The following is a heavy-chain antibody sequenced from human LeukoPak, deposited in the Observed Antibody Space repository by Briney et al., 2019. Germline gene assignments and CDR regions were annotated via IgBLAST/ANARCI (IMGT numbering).Heavy chain of an antibody. CDR2: ISYDGSNK. V-gene: IGHV3-30-3*01. Sequence: PGGSLRLSCAASGFTFSSYAMHWVRQAPGKGLEWVAVISYDGSNKYYADSVKGRFTISRDNSKNTLYLQMNSLRAEDTAVYYCARGKPGTGDYWGQGTLVTVSS. CDR3: ARGKPGTGDY. CDR1: GFTFSSYA. D-gene: IGHD1-7*01. J-gene: IGHJ4*02.